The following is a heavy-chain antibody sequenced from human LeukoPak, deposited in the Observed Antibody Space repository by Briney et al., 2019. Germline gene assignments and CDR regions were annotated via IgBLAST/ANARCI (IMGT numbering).Heavy chain of an antibody. CDR1: GFIFGNYA. D-gene: IGHD6-19*01. V-gene: IGHV3-23*01. Sequence: PGGSLLLSCAASGFIFGNYAMSWVRQVPGRGLEWVSTINSRGDSTYVADSVKGRFTISRDNSKNSLYLQMNTVRAEDTAVYYCVKGPRPDITVAHTVENWGQGTLVTVSS. CDR2: INSRGDST. CDR3: VKGPRPDITVAHTVEN. J-gene: IGHJ4*02.